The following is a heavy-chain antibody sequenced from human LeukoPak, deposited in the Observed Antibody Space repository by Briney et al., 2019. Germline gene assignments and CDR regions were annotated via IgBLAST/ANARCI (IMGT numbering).Heavy chain of an antibody. CDR2: IIPIFGTA. V-gene: IGHV1-69*13. J-gene: IGHJ4*02. Sequence: SVKVSCKASGGTFSSYAISWVRQAPGQGLEWMGGIIPIFGTANYAQKFQGRVTITADESTSTAYMELSSLRSEDTAVYYCARLSGYYAEDFDYWGQGTLVTVSS. CDR3: ARLSGYYAEDFDY. D-gene: IGHD2-2*01. CDR1: GGTFSSYA.